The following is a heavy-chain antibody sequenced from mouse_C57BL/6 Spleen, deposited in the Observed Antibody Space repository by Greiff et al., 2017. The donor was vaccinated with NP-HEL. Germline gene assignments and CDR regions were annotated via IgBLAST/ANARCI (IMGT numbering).Heavy chain of an antibody. CDR2: IYPGSGST. D-gene: IGHD2-2*01. V-gene: IGHV1-55*01. CDR1: GYTFTSYW. J-gene: IGHJ2*01. CDR3: ARRYGYDGDFDY. Sequence: VQLKQPGAELVKPGASVKMSCKASGYTFTSYWITWVKQRPGQGLEWIGDIYPGSGSTNYNEKFKSKATLTVDTSSSTAYMQLSSLTSEDSAVYYCARRYGYDGDFDYWGQGTTLTVSS.